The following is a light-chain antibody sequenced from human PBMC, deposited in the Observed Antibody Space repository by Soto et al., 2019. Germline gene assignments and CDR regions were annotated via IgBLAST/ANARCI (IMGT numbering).Light chain of an antibody. V-gene: IGKV3-20*01. Sequence: EVVLTQSPNTLSLSPGERATLSCWASQSLRSSYLAWYQRKPGRAPRLLMFGASRRATGIPDRFNGSGSGTDFILTISRLEPEDVAVYYCQQHGTSPYTFGQGTVLEIK. CDR2: GAS. CDR1: QSLRSSY. CDR3: QQHGTSPYT. J-gene: IGKJ2*01.